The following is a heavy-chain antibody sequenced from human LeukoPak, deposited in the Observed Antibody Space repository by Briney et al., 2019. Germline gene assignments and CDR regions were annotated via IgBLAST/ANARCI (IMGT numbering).Heavy chain of an antibody. D-gene: IGHD1-7*01. CDR3: ARDIPPNWNYRTQVWFDP. V-gene: IGHV1-18*01. CDR2: ISAYNGNT. CDR1: GYTFTSYG. J-gene: IGHJ5*02. Sequence: ASVKVSCKASGYTFTSYGISWVRQAPGQGLEWMGWISAYNGNTNYAQKLQGRVTMTTDTSTSTAYMELRSLRSDDTAVYYCARDIPPNWNYRTQVWFDPWGQGTLVTVSS.